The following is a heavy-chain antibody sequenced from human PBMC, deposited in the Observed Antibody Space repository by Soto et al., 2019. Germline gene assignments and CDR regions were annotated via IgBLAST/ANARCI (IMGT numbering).Heavy chain of an antibody. Sequence: QAQLVQSGAEVKKPGASVKVSCKASGYTFYSHSISWVRQAPGQGLEWMGRISADNGNTKYAQKFRGRVTMVTDTSTSTVYMELRNLRSDDTAVYYCARCIQQDYYYGMDVWGQGTTVTVSS. CDR3: ARCIQQDYYYGMDV. CDR1: GYTFYSHS. D-gene: IGHD5-18*01. V-gene: IGHV1-18*01. CDR2: ISADNGNT. J-gene: IGHJ6*02.